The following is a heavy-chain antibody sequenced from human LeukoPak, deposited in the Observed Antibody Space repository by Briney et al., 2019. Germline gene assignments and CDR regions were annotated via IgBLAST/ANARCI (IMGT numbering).Heavy chain of an antibody. V-gene: IGHV1-18*01. CDR3: ARTAVTPSIWYFDL. CDR1: GYTVSSYG. D-gene: IGHD4-11*01. CDR2: ISAYNGNT. J-gene: IGHJ2*01. Sequence: ASVKVCCKASGYTVSSYGSSRLRQAPGQGLEWMGWISAYNGNTNYAQKLQGRVTMTTDTSTSTAYMELRSLRSDDTAVYYCARTAVTPSIWYFDLWGRGTLVTVSS.